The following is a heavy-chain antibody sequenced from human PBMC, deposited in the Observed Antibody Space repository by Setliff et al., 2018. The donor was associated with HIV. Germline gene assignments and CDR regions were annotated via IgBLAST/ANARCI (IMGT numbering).Heavy chain of an antibody. V-gene: IGHV4-4*09. CDR1: GGSISSYY. J-gene: IGHJ6*03. CDR3: AREGDYNFDNTGYLRGGYYYYCMDV. CDR2: IYTSGSV. D-gene: IGHD3-22*01. Sequence: SETLSLTCTVSGGSISSYYWSWIRQPPGKGLEWIGYIYTSGSVNYNPSLNSRVTISVDTSKNQFSLKLSSVTAADTAVYYCAREGDYNFDNTGYLRGGYYYYCMDVWGKGTTVTVSS.